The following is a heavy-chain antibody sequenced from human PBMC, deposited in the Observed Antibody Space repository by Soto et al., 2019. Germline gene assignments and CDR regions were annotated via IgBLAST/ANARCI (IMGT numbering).Heavy chain of an antibody. CDR1: GFTFSSYA. Sequence: GGSLRLSCAASGFTFSSYAMHWVRQAPGKGLEWVAVISYDGSNKYYADSVKGRFTISRDNSKNTLYLQMNSLRAEDTAVYYCARGRVAFYYYYGMDVWGQGTTVTVSS. V-gene: IGHV3-30-3*01. D-gene: IGHD3-3*01. CDR3: ARGRVAFYYYYGMDV. J-gene: IGHJ6*02. CDR2: ISYDGSNK.